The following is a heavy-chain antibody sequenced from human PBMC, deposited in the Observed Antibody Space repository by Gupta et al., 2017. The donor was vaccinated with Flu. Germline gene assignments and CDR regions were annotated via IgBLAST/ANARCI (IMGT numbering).Heavy chain of an antibody. CDR1: GYSLTSYG. J-gene: IGHJ6*02. V-gene: IGHV5-51*01. Sequence: EVPPVQSGGVVKKPGETLNSSCKGSGYSLTSYGIGRVRQMPGKGLEWMGIIYPGDSDTRYSPSFQGQVTISADKSISTAYLQWSSLKASDTAMYYWAIWILGSNGMDVWGQGTTVTVSS. D-gene: IGHD5-18*01. CDR3: AIWILGSNGMDV. CDR2: IYPGDSDT.